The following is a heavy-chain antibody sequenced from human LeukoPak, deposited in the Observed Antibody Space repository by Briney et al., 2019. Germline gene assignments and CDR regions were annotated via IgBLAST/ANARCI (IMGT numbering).Heavy chain of an antibody. V-gene: IGHV3-23*01. J-gene: IGHJ6*02. Sequence: GGSLRLSCAASGSTFSSYAMSWVRQAPVKGLEWVSAISGSGGSTYYADSVKGRFTISRDNSKNTLYLQMNSLRAEDTAVYYCATNQREAGDYYYGMDVWGQGTTVTVSS. CDR2: ISGSGGST. CDR3: ATNQREAGDYYYGMDV. CDR1: GSTFSSYA. D-gene: IGHD6-19*01.